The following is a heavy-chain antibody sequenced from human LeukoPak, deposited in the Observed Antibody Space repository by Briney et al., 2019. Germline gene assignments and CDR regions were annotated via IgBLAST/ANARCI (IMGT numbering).Heavy chain of an antibody. Sequence: SETLSLTCAVYGGSFSGYSWSWIRQPPGKGLEWIGEINHSGSTNYNPSLKSRVTISVDTSKKQFSLKLSSVTAADTAVYYCARDQAGSSGSWASDSWGQGTLVTVSS. CDR2: INHSGST. CDR3: ARDQAGSSGSWASDS. J-gene: IGHJ4*02. CDR1: GGSFSGYS. V-gene: IGHV4-34*01. D-gene: IGHD1-26*01.